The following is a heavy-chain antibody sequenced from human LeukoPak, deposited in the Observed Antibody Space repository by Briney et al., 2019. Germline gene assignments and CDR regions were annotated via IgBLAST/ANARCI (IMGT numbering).Heavy chain of an antibody. CDR2: IYSGGST. J-gene: IGHJ4*02. CDR1: GFTVSSNY. D-gene: IGHD2-2*01. CDR3: AKTAALYYFDY. Sequence: PGGSLRLSCAPSGFTVSSNYMSWVRQAPGKGLEWVSVIYSGGSTYYADSVKGRFTFSRDNSKNTLYLQMNSLRAEDTAVYYCAKTAALYYFDYWGQGTLVTVSS. V-gene: IGHV3-53*01.